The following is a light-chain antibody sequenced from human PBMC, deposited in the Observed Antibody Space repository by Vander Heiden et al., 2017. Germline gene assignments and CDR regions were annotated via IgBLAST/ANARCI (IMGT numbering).Light chain of an antibody. Sequence: EIVLTQSPATLSLSPGERATPSCRASQSVSSYLAWYQQKPGQAPRLLIYDASNRATGIPARFSGSGSGTDFTLTISSREPEDFAVYYCQQRSNWPPITFGQGTRLEIK. CDR2: DAS. CDR1: QSVSSY. CDR3: QQRSNWPPIT. V-gene: IGKV3-11*01. J-gene: IGKJ5*01.